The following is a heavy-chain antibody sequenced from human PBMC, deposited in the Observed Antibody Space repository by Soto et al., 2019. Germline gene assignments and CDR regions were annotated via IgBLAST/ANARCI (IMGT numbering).Heavy chain of an antibody. CDR3: ARAKGGGYDFWSGYYWSDYYYGMDV. D-gene: IGHD3-3*01. CDR2: MNPNSGNT. CDR1: GYTFTSYD. V-gene: IGHV1-8*01. J-gene: IGHJ6*02. Sequence: ASVKVSCKASGYTFTSYDINWVRQATGQGLEFMGWMNPNSGNTCYAQKFQGRVTMTRNTSISAAYMELSSLRSEDTAVYYCARAKGGGYDFWSGYYWSDYYYGMDVWGQGTTVTVSS.